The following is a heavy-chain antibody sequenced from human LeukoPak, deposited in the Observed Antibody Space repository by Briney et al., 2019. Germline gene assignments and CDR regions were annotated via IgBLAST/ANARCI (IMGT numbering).Heavy chain of an antibody. J-gene: IGHJ4*02. CDR1: GYSFPNFW. CDR2: IYPGDSDT. CDR3: ARQAYGSGSYSAH. Sequence: GASLKISCKGAGYSFPNFWIGWVRRLPGKGLEWMGIIYPGDSDTRYSPSFQGQVTISADKSISTAYLQWNSLKASDTAMYYCARQAYGSGSYSAHWGQGTLVTVSS. D-gene: IGHD3-10*01. V-gene: IGHV5-51*01.